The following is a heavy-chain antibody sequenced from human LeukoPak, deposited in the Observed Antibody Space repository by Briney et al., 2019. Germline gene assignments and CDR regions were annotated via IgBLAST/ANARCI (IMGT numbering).Heavy chain of an antibody. V-gene: IGHV4-59*11. Sequence: SETLSLTCTVSGGSISSHYWSWIRQPPGKGLEWIGSIYYSGSTYYNPSLKSRVTISVDTSKNQFSLKLSSVTAADTAVYYCARVGIAAAGNPFDYWGQGTLVTVSS. CDR3: ARVGIAAAGNPFDY. D-gene: IGHD6-13*01. J-gene: IGHJ4*02. CDR2: IYYSGST. CDR1: GGSISSHY.